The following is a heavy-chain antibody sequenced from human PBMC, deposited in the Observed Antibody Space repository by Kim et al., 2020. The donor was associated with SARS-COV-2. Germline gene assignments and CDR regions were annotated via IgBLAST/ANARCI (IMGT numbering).Heavy chain of an antibody. CDR2: IGTAGDT. CDR3: ARGGGYREDSSGWYFDV. D-gene: IGHD6-19*01. V-gene: IGHV3-13*01. J-gene: IGHJ6*02. CDR1: GFTFSSYD. Sequence: WGSLRLSCAASGFTFSSYDMHWVRQATGKGLEWVSAIGTAGDTYYPGSVKGRFTISRENAKNSLYLQMNSLRAGDTAVYYCARGGGYREDSSGWYFDVWGQGTTVTVSS.